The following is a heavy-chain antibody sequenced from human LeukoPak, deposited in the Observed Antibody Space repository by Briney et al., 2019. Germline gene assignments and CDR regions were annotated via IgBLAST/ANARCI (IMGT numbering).Heavy chain of an antibody. Sequence: GGSLRLSCSASGVTFSNYAMHWVRQAPGKGLEYVSIISKNGGSTYYADSVKGRLTISRDNYKNTLYLQMSSLRVEDTAVYYCVSDRWGSIYYWGQGTLVTVSS. CDR2: ISKNGGST. CDR3: VSDRWGSIYY. D-gene: IGHD7-27*01. J-gene: IGHJ4*02. CDR1: GVTFSNYA. V-gene: IGHV3-64D*06.